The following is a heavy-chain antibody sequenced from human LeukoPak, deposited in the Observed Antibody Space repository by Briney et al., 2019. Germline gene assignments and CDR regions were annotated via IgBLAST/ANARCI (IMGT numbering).Heavy chain of an antibody. J-gene: IGHJ4*02. D-gene: IGHD3-22*01. V-gene: IGHV3-30*18. Sequence: GGSLRLSCAASGFTFSSYGMHWVRQATGKGLEWVAVISYDGSNKYYADSVKGRFTISRDNSKNTLYLQMNSLRAEDTAVYYCAKDYYDSSGYYYWGQGTLVTVSS. CDR1: GFTFSSYG. CDR2: ISYDGSNK. CDR3: AKDYYDSSGYYY.